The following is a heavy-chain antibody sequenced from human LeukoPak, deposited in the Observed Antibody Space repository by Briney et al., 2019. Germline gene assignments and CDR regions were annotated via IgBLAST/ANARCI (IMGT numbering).Heavy chain of an antibody. CDR1: GFTFINYW. V-gene: IGHV3-74*01. D-gene: IGHD2-15*01. CDR3: ARGGFCSGADCRGSFDY. CDR2: INNDGSTT. Sequence: PGGSLRLSCAASGFTFINYWMHWVRQAPGEGLVWVSHINNDGSTTTYADSVKGRFTISGDNAKNTLYQHVNSLRAEDTAVYYCARGGFCSGADCRGSFDYWGQGSLVSVSS. J-gene: IGHJ4*02.